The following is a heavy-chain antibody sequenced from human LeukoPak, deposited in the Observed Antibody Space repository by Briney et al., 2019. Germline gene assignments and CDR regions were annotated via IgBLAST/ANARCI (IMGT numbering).Heavy chain of an antibody. V-gene: IGHV4-39*07. CDR1: GGSVSTIDYY. CDR2: IYHSGST. J-gene: IGHJ4*02. Sequence: SETLSLTCTVSGGSVSTIDYYWGWIRQPPGKGLEWIGSIYHSGSTYYNPSLKSRVTISVDTSKNQFSLKLSSVTAADTAVYYCARGGIAVAGTGAYFDYWGQGTLVTVSS. D-gene: IGHD6-19*01. CDR3: ARGGIAVAGTGAYFDY.